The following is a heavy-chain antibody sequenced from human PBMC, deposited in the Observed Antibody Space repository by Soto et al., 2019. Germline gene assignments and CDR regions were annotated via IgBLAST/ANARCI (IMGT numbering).Heavy chain of an antibody. D-gene: IGHD3-10*01. CDR1: GFTFSSYA. CDR2: ISGSGGST. CDR3: AKEGYYYGSGSPRYFDY. V-gene: IGHV3-23*01. Sequence: GGSLRLSCAASGFTFSSYAMSWVRQAPGKGLEWVSAISGSGGSTYYADSVKGRFTISRDNSKNTLYLQMNSLRAEDTAVYYCAKEGYYYGSGSPRYFDYWGQGTLVTVSS. J-gene: IGHJ4*02.